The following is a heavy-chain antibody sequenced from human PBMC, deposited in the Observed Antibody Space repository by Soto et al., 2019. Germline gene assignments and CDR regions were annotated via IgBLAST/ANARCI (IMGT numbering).Heavy chain of an antibody. CDR1: GYSFTSYW. J-gene: IGHJ6*02. Sequence: PGESLKISCKGSGYSFTSYWISWVRQMPGKGLEWMGRIDPSDSYTNYSPSFQGHVTISADKSISTAYLQWSSLKASDTAMYYCARRSSSSYYYYYGMDVWGQGTTVTVSS. CDR2: IDPSDSYT. CDR3: ARRSSSSYYYYYGMDV. V-gene: IGHV5-10-1*01. D-gene: IGHD6-6*01.